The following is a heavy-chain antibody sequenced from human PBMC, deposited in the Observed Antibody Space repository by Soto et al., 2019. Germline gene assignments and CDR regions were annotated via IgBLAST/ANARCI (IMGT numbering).Heavy chain of an antibody. D-gene: IGHD3-22*01. CDR2: IIPIFGTA. V-gene: IGHV1-69*06. J-gene: IGHJ4*02. CDR3: ARVSRYDSSGYYRRGFDY. CDR1: GGTFSSYA. Sequence: SVKVSCKASGGTFSSYAISWVRQAPGQGLEWMGGIIPIFGTANYAQKFQGRVTITADKSTSTAYMELSSLRSEETAVYYCARVSRYDSSGYYRRGFDYWGQGTLVTVSS.